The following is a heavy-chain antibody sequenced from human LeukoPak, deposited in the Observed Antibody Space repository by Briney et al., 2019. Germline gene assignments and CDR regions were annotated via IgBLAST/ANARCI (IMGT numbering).Heavy chain of an antibody. J-gene: IGHJ4*02. D-gene: IGHD1-14*01. CDR2: IYYSGST. CDR3: ARLASVPDLHY. Sequence: SETLSLTCTVSGDSISSNSYYWGWIRQPPGKGLEWIGSIYYSGSTYYNPPLKSGFTISVATSKNQFFLKLTSVTAADTAVYYCARLASVPDLHYWRQETLLSVSS. V-gene: IGHV4-39*01. CDR1: GDSISSNSYY.